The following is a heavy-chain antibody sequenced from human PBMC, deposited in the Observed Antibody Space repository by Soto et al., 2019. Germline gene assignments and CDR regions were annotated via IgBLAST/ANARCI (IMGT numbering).Heavy chain of an antibody. CDR2: IGGSDVST. Sequence: EVQLLESGGGLVQPGGSLRLSCAASGFTFDTYAMSWVRQAPGKGLEWVSAIGGSDVSTYYADSVEGRFTISRDNSKNTLYLQMSSLRAEDTAVYYCAKGSGPYRPYYFDYWGQGTLVTVSS. V-gene: IGHV3-23*01. CDR3: AKGSGPYRPYYFDY. CDR1: GFTFDTYA. D-gene: IGHD6-25*01. J-gene: IGHJ4*02.